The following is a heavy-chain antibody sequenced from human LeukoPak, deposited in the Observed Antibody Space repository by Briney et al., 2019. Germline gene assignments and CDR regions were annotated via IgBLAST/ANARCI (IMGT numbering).Heavy chain of an antibody. CDR1: GFTFSSYG. Sequence: PGGSLRLSCAASGFTFSSYGMHWVRQAPGKGLEWLAVIWYDGSDEYYTDSVKGRFTIFRDNSKNTLYLQMNSLRAEDTAIYYCARAGDAFDLWGQGTMVTVSS. V-gene: IGHV3-33*01. CDR2: IWYDGSDE. J-gene: IGHJ3*01. CDR3: ARAGDAFDL.